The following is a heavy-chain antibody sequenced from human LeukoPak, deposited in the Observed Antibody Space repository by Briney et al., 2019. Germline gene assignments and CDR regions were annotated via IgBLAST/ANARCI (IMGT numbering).Heavy chain of an antibody. CDR1: GYSFTSYW. CDR2: IYPGDSDT. CDR3: ARTGLQGYYYYYGMDV. Sequence: GESLKISCQGSGYSFTSYWIGWVRQMPGKGLEWMGIIYPGDSDTRYSPSFQGQVTISADKSISTAYLQWSSLKASDTAMYYCARTGLQGYYYYYGMDVWGQGTTVTVSS. V-gene: IGHV5-51*01. J-gene: IGHJ6*02. D-gene: IGHD1-14*01.